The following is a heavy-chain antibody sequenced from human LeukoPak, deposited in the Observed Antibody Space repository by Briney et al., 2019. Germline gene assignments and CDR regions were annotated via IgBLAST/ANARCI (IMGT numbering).Heavy chain of an antibody. CDR3: ARGSDYYYDSSGVDY. CDR2: ISSSSSYI. D-gene: IGHD3-22*01. J-gene: IGHJ4*02. Sequence: GGSLRLSCAASGFTFSSYRMNWVRQAPGKGLEWVSSISSSSSYIYYADSAKGRFTISRDNAKNSLYLQMNSLRAEDTAVYYCARGSDYYYDSSGVDYWGQGTLVTVSS. CDR1: GFTFSSYR. V-gene: IGHV3-21*01.